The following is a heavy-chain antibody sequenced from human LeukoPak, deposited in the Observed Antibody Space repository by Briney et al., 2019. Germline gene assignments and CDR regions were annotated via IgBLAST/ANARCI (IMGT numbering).Heavy chain of an antibody. CDR1: GLTFSSYA. J-gene: IGHJ5*02. CDR2: ISGIGGST. V-gene: IGHV3-23*01. CDR3: AKGSSSWYSWFDP. Sequence: GGSLRLSCAASGLTFSSYAMSWVRQAPGKGLEWVSAISGIGGSTYYADSVKGRFTISRDNSKNTLYLQMNSLRAEDTAVYYCAKGSSSWYSWFDPWGQGTLVTVSS. D-gene: IGHD6-13*01.